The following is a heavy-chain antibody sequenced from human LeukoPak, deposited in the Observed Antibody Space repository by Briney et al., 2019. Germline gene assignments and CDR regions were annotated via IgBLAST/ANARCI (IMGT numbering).Heavy chain of an antibody. J-gene: IGHJ4*02. CDR2: ISSSGSPI. CDR1: GFTFSSYE. CDR3: ARGKYSSGWFDY. Sequence: PGGSLRLSCAASGFTFSSYEMNWVRQAPGKGLEWVSYISSSGSPIYYADSVEGRFTISRDNAKNSLYLLMSGLRAEDTAVYYCARGKYSSGWFDYWGQGTLVTVSS. D-gene: IGHD6-19*01. V-gene: IGHV3-48*03.